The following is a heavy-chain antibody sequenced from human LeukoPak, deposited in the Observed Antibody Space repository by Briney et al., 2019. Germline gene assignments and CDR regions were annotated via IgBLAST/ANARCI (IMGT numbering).Heavy chain of an antibody. Sequence: PGGSLRLSCAASGFTFSSYAMSWVRQAPGKGLEWVSAISGSGGSTYYADSVKGRFTISRDNAKNTLYLQMNSLRADDTAVYYCARRNPSCYGRQCYYYMDVWGRGTPATVSS. V-gene: IGHV3-23*01. D-gene: IGHD2-2*01. CDR2: ISGSGGST. J-gene: IGHJ6*03. CDR1: GFTFSSYA. CDR3: ARRNPSCYGRQCYYYMDV.